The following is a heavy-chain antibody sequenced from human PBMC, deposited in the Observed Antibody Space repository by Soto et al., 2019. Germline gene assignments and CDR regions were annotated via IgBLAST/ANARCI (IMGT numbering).Heavy chain of an antibody. Sequence: GGSLMLSCAASGYTDDIYSSHWARQAPGEGLECVSGISWNSKTTANADSVKGRFTISRDTAKNTLYLQMNSLRAEDTAFYYCATDTGPNWGQGTLVTVSS. CDR2: ISWNSKTT. CDR3: ATDTGPN. V-gene: IGHV3-9*01. J-gene: IGHJ4*02. CDR1: GYTDDIYS.